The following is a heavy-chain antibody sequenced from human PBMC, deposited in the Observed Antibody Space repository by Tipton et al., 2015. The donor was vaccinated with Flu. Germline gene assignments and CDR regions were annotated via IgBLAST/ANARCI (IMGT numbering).Heavy chain of an antibody. CDR2: ISGGSTYI. Sequence: SLRLSCAASGFTFSTYSMSWVRQSAGKGLEWVSFISGGSTYIYFADSVKGRFTISRDNSKNMLYLQMNSLRPEDTAIYYCAKVIPELVAGLDYWGQGTLVSVPS. CDR3: AKVIPELVAGLDY. D-gene: IGHD6-19*01. CDR1: GFTFSTYS. J-gene: IGHJ4*02. V-gene: IGHV3-21*04.